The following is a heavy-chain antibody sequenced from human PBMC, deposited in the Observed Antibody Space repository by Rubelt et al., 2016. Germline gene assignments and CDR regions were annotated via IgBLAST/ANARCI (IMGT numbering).Heavy chain of an antibody. Sequence: EVQLVESGGGLVQPGGSLRLSCAASGFTFSSYSMNWVRQAPGKGLEWVSYISSSSSTIYYADSVKGRFTISRDNAKNSLYLQMNSLRAEDTAVYYCASSVPHPFSTSPDYWGQGTLVTVSP. V-gene: IGHV3-48*04. J-gene: IGHJ4*02. D-gene: IGHD2-2*01. CDR1: GFTFSSYS. CDR2: ISSSSSTI. CDR3: ASSVPHPFSTSPDY.